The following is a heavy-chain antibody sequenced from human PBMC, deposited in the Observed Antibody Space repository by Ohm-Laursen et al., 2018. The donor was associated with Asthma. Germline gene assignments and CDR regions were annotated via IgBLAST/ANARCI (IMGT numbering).Heavy chain of an antibody. J-gene: IGHJ6*02. Sequence: SLRLSCAASGLTFSSYWMTWVRQAPGKGPEWVAHIKEDGSEESYLASVKGRFTISRDNAKNSLYLQMNSLRAEDTAVYYCARETATGSQNIHYYDLDVWGQGTTVIVSS. V-gene: IGHV3-7*05. CDR2: IKEDGSEE. CDR1: GLTFSSYW. CDR3: ARETATGSQNIHYYDLDV. D-gene: IGHD2-15*01.